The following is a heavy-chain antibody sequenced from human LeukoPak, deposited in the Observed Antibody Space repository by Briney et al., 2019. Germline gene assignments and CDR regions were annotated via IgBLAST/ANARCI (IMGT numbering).Heavy chain of an antibody. CDR3: ARDQSIAARPVDY. Sequence: KPSETLSLTCTVSGGSISSSSYYWGWIRQPPGKGLEWIGSIYYSGSTYYNPSLKSRVTISVDTSKNQFSLKLSSVTAADTAVYYCARDQSIAARPVDYWGQGTLVTVSS. J-gene: IGHJ4*02. D-gene: IGHD6-6*01. CDR1: GGSISSSSYY. V-gene: IGHV4-39*07. CDR2: IYYSGST.